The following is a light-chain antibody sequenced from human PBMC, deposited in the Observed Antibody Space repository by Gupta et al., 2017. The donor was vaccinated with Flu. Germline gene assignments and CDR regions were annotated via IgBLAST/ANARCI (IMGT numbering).Light chain of an antibody. J-gene: IGKJ1*01. CDR1: QIVSSSS. V-gene: IGKV3-20*01. Sequence: EIVLTQSPGTLSLSLGETATLSCRASQIVSSSSLAWYRQKPGQAPRLLIYGATSRATGIPDRLSGSGSGTDFTLTISRLEPEDFAVYYCQQYDSSPRTFGQGTKVEIK. CDR2: GAT. CDR3: QQYDSSPRT.